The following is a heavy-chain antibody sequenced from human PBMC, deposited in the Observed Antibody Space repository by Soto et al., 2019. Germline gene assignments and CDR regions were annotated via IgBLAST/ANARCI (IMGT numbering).Heavy chain of an antibody. Sequence: QVQLQESGPGLVKPSETLSLTCTVSGGSISSYYWSWIRQPTGKGLEWIGSIYYSGSTNYNPSLMSRVTISVDTSKNQFSLKLSSVTAADTAVYYCARVYGDYLDYWGQGTLVSVSS. D-gene: IGHD4-17*01. V-gene: IGHV4-59*01. CDR3: ARVYGDYLDY. CDR2: IYYSGST. CDR1: GGSISSYY. J-gene: IGHJ4*02.